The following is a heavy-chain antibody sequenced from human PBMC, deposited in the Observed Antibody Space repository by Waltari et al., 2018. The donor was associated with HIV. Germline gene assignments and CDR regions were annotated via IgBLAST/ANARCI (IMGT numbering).Heavy chain of an antibody. Sequence: QVQLVQSGAEVKKPGASVKVSCTASGYTFTSYGISWVRQAPGQGLEWMGWINAYNGNTNYAQKLKGRVTMTTDTSTSTAYMELRSLRSDDTAMYYCARDSKAAAASDAFDIWGQGTMVTVSS. V-gene: IGHV1-18*01. CDR3: ARDSKAAAASDAFDI. J-gene: IGHJ3*02. D-gene: IGHD6-13*01. CDR1: GYTFTSYG. CDR2: INAYNGNT.